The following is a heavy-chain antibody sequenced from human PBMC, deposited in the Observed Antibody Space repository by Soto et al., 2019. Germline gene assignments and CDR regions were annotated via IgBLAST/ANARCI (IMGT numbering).Heavy chain of an antibody. CDR1: TGSLNSYY. CDR3: ARSGRVPAAVDY. CDR2: IYYSGST. Sequence: SETLSLTCTVSTGSLNSYYWSWIRQSPGKGLEWIGYIYYSGSTNYNPSLKSRVTISVDTSKNQFSLKLDSVTTADTAVYYCARSGRVPAAVDYWGQGTLVTSPQ. D-gene: IGHD2-2*01. J-gene: IGHJ4*02. V-gene: IGHV4-59*01.